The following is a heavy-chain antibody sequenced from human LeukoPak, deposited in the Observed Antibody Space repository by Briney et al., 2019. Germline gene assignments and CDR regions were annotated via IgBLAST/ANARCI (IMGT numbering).Heavy chain of an antibody. CDR1: GGSISSSSYY. CDR2: IHYSGST. J-gene: IGHJ4*02. CDR3: ARLDLWEVGY. D-gene: IGHD1-26*01. Sequence: PSETLSLTCTVSGGSISSSSYYWGWIRQPPGKGLEWIGSIHYSGSTYYNPSLKSRVTISVDTSKNQFSLKLSSVTAADTAVYYCARLDLWEVGYWGQGTLVTVSS. V-gene: IGHV4-39*01.